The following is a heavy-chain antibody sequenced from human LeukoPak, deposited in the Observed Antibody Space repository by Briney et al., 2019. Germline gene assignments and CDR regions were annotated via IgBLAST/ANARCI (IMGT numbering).Heavy chain of an antibody. CDR1: GFSFSAYS. V-gene: IGHV3-7*01. J-gene: IGHJ6*03. Sequence: GGSLRLSCAASGFSFSAYSMSWVRQAPGKGLEWLANIKHDESEKQYVDSAKGRFTISRDNAKNSLYLVMNSLRGEDTAVYYCPRDVTGLVRKNQTNYYREVWGKGTTVTVSS. CDR2: IKHDESEK. CDR3: PRDVTGLVRKNQTNYYREV. D-gene: IGHD6-13*01.